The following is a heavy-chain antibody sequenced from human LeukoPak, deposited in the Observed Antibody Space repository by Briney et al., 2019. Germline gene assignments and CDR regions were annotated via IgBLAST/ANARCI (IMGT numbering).Heavy chain of an antibody. V-gene: IGHV4-59*01. CDR2: ICYSGSS. CDR3: ARDGGVGANKVDY. Sequence: SETLSLTCAVSGGSISSYCWSRIRQPPGKGLEWIAYICYSGSSNYNPSLKSRVSISADTSKNQFSLKLSSVTAADTAVYYCARDGGVGANKVDYWGQGTLVTVSS. D-gene: IGHD1-26*01. J-gene: IGHJ4*02. CDR1: GGSISSYC.